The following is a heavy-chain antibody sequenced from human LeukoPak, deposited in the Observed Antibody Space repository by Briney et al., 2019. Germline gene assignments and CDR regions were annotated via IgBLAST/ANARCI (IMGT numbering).Heavy chain of an antibody. J-gene: IGHJ4*02. CDR3: AREGTYCGGVCCPLDY. D-gene: IGHD2-21*02. V-gene: IGHV1-18*04. Sequence: GASVKVSCKASGFLLGSYGVSWVRQAPGQGLEWVAWISAYNGQTKYAEKLQGRVTLTADTSTTTVYMEVRNLTSDDTAVYFCAREGTYCGGVCCPLDYWGQGTLVTVSS. CDR1: GFLLGSYG. CDR2: ISAYNGQT.